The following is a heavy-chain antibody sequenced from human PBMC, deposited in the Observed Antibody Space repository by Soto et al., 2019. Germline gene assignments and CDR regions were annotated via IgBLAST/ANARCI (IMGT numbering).Heavy chain of an antibody. CDR2: ISSTSSTI. V-gene: IGHV3-48*01. D-gene: IGHD1-26*01. Sequence: EVQLVESGGGLVQPGGSLRLSCAASGLTFSSYSMNWVRQAPGKGLEWVSYISSTSSTIYYADSVKGRFTISRDNAKNSLYLQTSSLRAEDTAVYDCATRVGPNGGRGDYWGQGTLVTVSS. CDR1: GLTFSSYS. CDR3: ATRVGPNGGRGDY. J-gene: IGHJ4*02.